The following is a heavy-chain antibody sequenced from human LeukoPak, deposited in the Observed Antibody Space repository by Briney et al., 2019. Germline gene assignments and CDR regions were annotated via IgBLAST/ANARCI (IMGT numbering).Heavy chain of an antibody. J-gene: IGHJ5*02. D-gene: IGHD3-3*01. CDR2: ISSSGGTM. Sequence: VGSLRLSCAVSGFTFSTYSMNWVRQAPGKGLEWVSYISSSGGTMYYADSVKGRFTISRDNAKNSLYLQMNSLGVEDTAVYYCARDTRSVNWFDPWGLGTLVTVSS. CDR1: GFTFSTYS. V-gene: IGHV3-48*01. CDR3: ARDTRSVNWFDP.